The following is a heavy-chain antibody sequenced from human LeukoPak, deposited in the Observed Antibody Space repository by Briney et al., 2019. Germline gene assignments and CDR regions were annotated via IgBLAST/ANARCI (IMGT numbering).Heavy chain of an antibody. D-gene: IGHD2-2*01. J-gene: IGHJ4*02. CDR3: ARVGTIVVVPAAKSLDY. V-gene: IGHV1-18*01. Sequence: GASVKVSCKASGYTFTSYGLSWVRQAPGQGLEWMGWISAYNGNTNYAQKLQGRVTMTTDTSTSTAYMELRSLRSDDTAVYYCARVGTIVVVPAAKSLDYWGQGTLVTVSS. CDR1: GYTFTSYG. CDR2: ISAYNGNT.